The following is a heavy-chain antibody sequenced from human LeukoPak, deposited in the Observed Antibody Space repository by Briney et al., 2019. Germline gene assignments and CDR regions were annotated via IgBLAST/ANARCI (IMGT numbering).Heavy chain of an antibody. CDR2: IYSGGST. CDR3: ARDGTREYSYGYPYYYYGMDV. V-gene: IGHV3-53*01. CDR1: GFTVSSNY. J-gene: IGHJ6*02. D-gene: IGHD5-18*01. Sequence: GGSLRLSCAASGFTVSSNYKSWVRQAPGKGLEWVSVIYSGGSTYYADSVKGRFTISRDNSKNTLYLQMNSLRAEDTAVYYCARDGTREYSYGYPYYYYGMDVWGQGTTVTVSS.